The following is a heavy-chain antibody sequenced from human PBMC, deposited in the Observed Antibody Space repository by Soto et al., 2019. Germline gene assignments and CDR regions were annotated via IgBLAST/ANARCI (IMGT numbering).Heavy chain of an antibody. CDR1: GFTFSSYA. CDR3: ARDLSRGITMIALEIHY. J-gene: IGHJ4*02. Sequence: QVQLVESGGGVVQPGRSLGLSCAASGFTFSSYAIHWVRQAPGKGLELVAIISYDGSNKYYAESVKGRFTISRDNPKNTVHLQMSSLRTEDTAVYYCARDLSRGITMIALEIHYWGQGTLVTVSS. V-gene: IGHV3-30-3*01. D-gene: IGHD3-22*01. CDR2: ISYDGSNK.